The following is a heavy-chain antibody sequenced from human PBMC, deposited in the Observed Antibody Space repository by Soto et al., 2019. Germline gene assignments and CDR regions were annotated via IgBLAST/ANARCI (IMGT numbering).Heavy chain of an antibody. CDR2: VYDNGRP. CDR3: ARGVGSSPPRY. V-gene: IGHV4-59*01. D-gene: IGHD3-9*01. Sequence: PSETLSLTCTISGGSISVYYWSWIRQSPRQGLEWIGYVYDNGRPYYSPSLKSRVTISADTSKNQISLKLTSATAAGTAVYSCARGVGSSPPRYWRRGPLVTVSS. CDR1: GGSISVYY. J-gene: IGHJ4*02.